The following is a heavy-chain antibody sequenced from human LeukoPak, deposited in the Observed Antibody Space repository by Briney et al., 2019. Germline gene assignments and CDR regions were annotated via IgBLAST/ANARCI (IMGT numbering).Heavy chain of an antibody. CDR1: GGSISSGGYS. J-gene: IGHJ3*02. V-gene: IGHV4-30-2*01. Sequence: SQTLSLTCAVSGGSISSGGYSRSWIRQPPGKGLEWIAYIYHSGGTYYNPSLKSRVTISVDRSKNQFSLKLSSVTAADTAVYYCAHGGSGNGPGAFDIWGQGTMVTVSS. CDR3: AHGGSGNGPGAFDI. CDR2: IYHSGGT. D-gene: IGHD3-10*01.